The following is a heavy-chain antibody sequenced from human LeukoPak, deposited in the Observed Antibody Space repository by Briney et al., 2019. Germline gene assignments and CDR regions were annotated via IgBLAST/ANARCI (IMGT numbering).Heavy chain of an antibody. Sequence: GASVKVSCKASGYTFTGYYMHWVRQAPGQGLEWMGWINPNSGGTNYAQKFQGWVTVTRDTSISTAYMELSRLRSDDTAVYYCVRSRHCSGGSCYYAFDIWGQGTMVTVSS. J-gene: IGHJ3*02. D-gene: IGHD2-15*01. CDR1: GYTFTGYY. V-gene: IGHV1-2*04. CDR3: VRSRHCSGGSCYYAFDI. CDR2: INPNSGGT.